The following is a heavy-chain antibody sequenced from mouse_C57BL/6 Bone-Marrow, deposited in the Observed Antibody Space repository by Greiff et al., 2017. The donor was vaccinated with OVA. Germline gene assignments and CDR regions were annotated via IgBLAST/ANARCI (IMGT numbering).Heavy chain of an antibody. CDR3: ARNYDGWYFDV. D-gene: IGHD2-4*01. CDR2: INPSSGYT. V-gene: IGHV1-7*01. CDR1: GYTFTSYW. J-gene: IGHJ1*03. Sequence: VQLQQSGADLAKPGASVKLSCKASGYTFTSYWMHWVNQRPGPGLEWIGYINPSSGYTKYTQKFKDKATLTADKSASTAYMQMSSLTYEESAVYYCARNYDGWYFDVWGTGTTVTVSS.